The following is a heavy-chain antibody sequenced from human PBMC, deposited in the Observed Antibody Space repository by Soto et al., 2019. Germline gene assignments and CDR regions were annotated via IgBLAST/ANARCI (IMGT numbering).Heavy chain of an antibody. V-gene: IGHV3-23*01. CDR2: ISGSGGST. Sequence: GGSLRLSCAASGFTFSSYAMSWVRQAPGKGLEWVSAISGSGGSTFYAGPVKGRFTISRDNSKNTLYLQMNSLRAEDTAIYYCAKDPPSGIDYWGQGTLVTVSS. CDR1: GFTFSSYA. D-gene: IGHD1-26*01. J-gene: IGHJ4*02. CDR3: AKDPPSGIDY.